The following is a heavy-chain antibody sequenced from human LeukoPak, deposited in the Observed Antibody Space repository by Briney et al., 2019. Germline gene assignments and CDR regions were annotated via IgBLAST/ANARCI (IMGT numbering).Heavy chain of an antibody. CDR1: GFTFSSYS. J-gene: IGHJ4*02. CDR3: ARVVYVILTGYLTYFDY. CDR2: ISSSSSYI. Sequence: PGGSLRLSCAASGFTFSSYSMNWVRQAPGKGLEWVSSISSSSSYIYYADSVKGRFTISRDNAKNSLYLQMNSLRAEDRAVYYCARVVYVILTGYLTYFDYWDQGTLVSVSS. V-gene: IGHV3-21*01. D-gene: IGHD3-9*01.